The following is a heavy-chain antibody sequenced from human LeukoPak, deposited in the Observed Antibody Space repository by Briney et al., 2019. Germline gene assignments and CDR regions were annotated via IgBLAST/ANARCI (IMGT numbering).Heavy chain of an antibody. D-gene: IGHD4-17*01. J-gene: IGHJ4*02. CDR3: ARTTVTTYFDN. V-gene: IGHV4-59*01. Sequence: SETLSLTCTVSGGSISSYYWSWIRQPPGKGLEWIAYISDSGSTNYNPSLKSRVTISVDTSKNQCSLKLSSVTDADTAVYYCARTTVTTYFDNWGQGTLVTVSS. CDR1: GGSISSYY. CDR2: ISDSGST.